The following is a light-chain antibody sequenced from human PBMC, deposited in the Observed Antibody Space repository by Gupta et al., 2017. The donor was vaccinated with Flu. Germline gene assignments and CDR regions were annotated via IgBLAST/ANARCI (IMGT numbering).Light chain of an antibody. CDR3: QQYFSYRS. CDR2: KAS. CDR1: QNIDEW. Sequence: DIRMTQSPSTLSASIGDTVTISCRASQNIDEWLAWYQLKPGKAPKLLIYKASTLENGVPSRFSGSGSGAKFTLTINKLQRDDSASYFWQQYFSYRSFGQGTKVEIK. J-gene: IGKJ1*01. V-gene: IGKV1-5*03.